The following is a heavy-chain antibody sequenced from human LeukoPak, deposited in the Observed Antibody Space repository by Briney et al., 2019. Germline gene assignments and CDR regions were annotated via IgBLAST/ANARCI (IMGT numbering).Heavy chain of an antibody. CDR2: ISYDGSNK. D-gene: IGHD3-9*01. J-gene: IGHJ4*02. CDR1: GFTFSSYA. Sequence: PGGSLRLSCAASGFTFSSYAMHWVRQAPGKGLEWVAVISYDGSNKYYADSVKGRFTISRDNSKNTLYLQMNSLRAEDTAVYYCARDDYDILTFALDYWGQGTLVTVSS. V-gene: IGHV3-30-3*01. CDR3: ARDDYDILTFALDY.